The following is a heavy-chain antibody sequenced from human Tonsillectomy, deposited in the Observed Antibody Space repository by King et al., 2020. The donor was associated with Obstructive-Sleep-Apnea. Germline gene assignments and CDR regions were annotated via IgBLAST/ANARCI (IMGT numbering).Heavy chain of an antibody. CDR1: GFTFSSYW. V-gene: IGHV3-7*03. CDR3: ARALFHTGCYPDYFAN. J-gene: IGHJ4*02. D-gene: IGHD2-15*01. CDR2: TKPDGSAN. Sequence: VQLVQSGGGLVQPGGSLRLSCAVSGFTFSSYWMAWVRQSPGKGLEWVANTKPDGSANYYVDSLKGRFTISRDNTKNSLYLQMTSLRVDDTAIYYCARALFHTGCYPDYFANLVQGTLVTVSS.